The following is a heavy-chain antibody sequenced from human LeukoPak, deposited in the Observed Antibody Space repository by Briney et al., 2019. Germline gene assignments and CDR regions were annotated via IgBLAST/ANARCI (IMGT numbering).Heavy chain of an antibody. D-gene: IGHD6-13*01. CDR3: ATQAGAFDI. Sequence: GGSLRLSCAASGFTFSSYSMSWVRQAPGKGLEWVSSISSSSSYIYYADSVKGRFTISRDNAKNSLYLQMNSLRAEDTAVYYCATQAGAFDIWGQGTMVTVSS. J-gene: IGHJ3*02. V-gene: IGHV3-21*01. CDR1: GFTFSSYS. CDR2: ISSSSSYI.